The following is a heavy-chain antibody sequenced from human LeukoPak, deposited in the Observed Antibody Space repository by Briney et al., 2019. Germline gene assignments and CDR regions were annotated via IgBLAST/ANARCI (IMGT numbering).Heavy chain of an antibody. CDR2: INAGNGNT. J-gene: IGHJ5*02. D-gene: IGHD6-19*01. CDR1: GYTFTSYA. V-gene: IGHV1-3*01. CDR3: AREGGSGWFRFDP. Sequence: GASVKVSCKASGYTFTSYAMHWVRQAPGQRLEWMGWINAGNGNTKYSQKFLGRVTITRDTSASTAYMELSSLRSEDTAVYYCAREGGSGWFRFDPWGQGTLVTVSS.